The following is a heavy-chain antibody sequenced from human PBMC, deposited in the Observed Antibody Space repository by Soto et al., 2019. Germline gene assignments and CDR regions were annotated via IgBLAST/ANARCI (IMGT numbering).Heavy chain of an antibody. Sequence: GGSLRLSCTASGFTFSSYGMHWVRQAPGKGLEWVAVIWYDGSNKYYADFVKGRFTISRDNSKNTLYLQMNSLRAEDTAAYYCARDPEHYYYQVMDVWGEGTTVRVSS. V-gene: IGHV3-33*01. CDR2: IWYDGSNK. CDR3: ARDPEHYYYQVMDV. CDR1: GFTFSSYG. J-gene: IGHJ6*04.